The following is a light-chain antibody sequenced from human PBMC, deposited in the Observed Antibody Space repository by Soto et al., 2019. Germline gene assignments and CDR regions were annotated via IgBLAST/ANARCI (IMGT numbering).Light chain of an antibody. J-gene: IGLJ1*01. CDR3: SSYTSSTTPLYV. Sequence: QSVLTQPASVSGFPGQSITISCTGTSSDVGGYNYVSWYQQHPGKAPKLMIYGVSNRPSGVSDRFSGSKSGNTASLTISGLQAEDEADYYCSSYTSSTTPLYVFGTGTKVTVL. CDR1: SSDVGGYNY. V-gene: IGLV2-14*01. CDR2: GVS.